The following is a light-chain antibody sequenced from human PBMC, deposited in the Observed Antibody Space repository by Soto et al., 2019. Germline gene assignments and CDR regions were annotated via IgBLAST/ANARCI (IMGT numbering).Light chain of an antibody. CDR3: LHDYNYPRT. CDR2: AAS. CDR1: QGIRND. V-gene: IGKV1-6*01. Sequence: AIQMTQSPSSLSASVGDRVTITCRASQGIRNDLGWYQQKPGSAPKLLIYAASSLQSGVPSRFSGSGSGTDFTLTIRSLQPEDSATYYCLHDYNYPRTFGQGTKVDVK. J-gene: IGKJ1*01.